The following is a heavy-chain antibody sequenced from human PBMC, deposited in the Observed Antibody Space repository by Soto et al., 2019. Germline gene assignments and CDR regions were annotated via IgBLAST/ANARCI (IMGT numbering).Heavy chain of an antibody. CDR1: GGSISSYY. J-gene: IGHJ5*02. CDR3: ARDQWFDP. CDR2: IYYSGST. V-gene: IGHV4-59*01. Sequence: SETLSLTCTVSGGSISSYYWSWIRQPPGKGLEWIGYIYYSGSTNYNPSLKSRVTISVDTSKNQFSLKLSSVTAADTAVYYCARDQWFDPWGQGTLVTVSS.